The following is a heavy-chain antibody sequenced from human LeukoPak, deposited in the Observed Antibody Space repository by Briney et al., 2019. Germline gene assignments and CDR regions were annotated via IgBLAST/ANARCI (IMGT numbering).Heavy chain of an antibody. CDR3: ARDSHSTGLDS. CDR1: GYSFSNYG. Sequence: APVKVSCKASGYSFSNYGISWVRQSPGQGLEWMGWISAYNGNTNYAQKLQGRVIVTTDTSTSTAYMELRSLRSDDTAVYYCARDSHSTGLDSWGQGTLVTVSS. CDR2: ISAYNGNT. V-gene: IGHV1-18*01. D-gene: IGHD6-25*01. J-gene: IGHJ4*02.